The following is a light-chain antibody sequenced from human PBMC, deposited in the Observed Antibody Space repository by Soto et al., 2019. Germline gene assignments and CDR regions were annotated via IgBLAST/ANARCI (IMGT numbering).Light chain of an antibody. CDR2: GAS. V-gene: IGKV3D-20*02. CDR3: QQRSNWPPIT. J-gene: IGKJ5*01. Sequence: EIVLTQSPGTLSLSPGERASLYCRASQSVSSSYLAWYQQKPGQAPRLLIYGASSRATGIPARFSGSGSGTDFTLTISSLEPEDFAVYYCQQRSNWPPITFGQGTRLEIK. CDR1: QSVSSSY.